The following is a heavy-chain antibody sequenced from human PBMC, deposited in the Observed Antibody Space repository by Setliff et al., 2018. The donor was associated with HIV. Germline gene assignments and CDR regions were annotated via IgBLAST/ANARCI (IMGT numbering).Heavy chain of an antibody. J-gene: IGHJ4*02. Sequence: SETLSLTCTVSGGSISSRSYYWGWIRQPPGKGLEYIGSAFYSDNTYYKPSLKNRVTISVDTSKNQFSLKLTSVTAADTAVYYCAREVGHRSGYYRGSFDYWGQGTLVTVSS. V-gene: IGHV4-39*07. CDR1: GGSISSRSYY. CDR3: AREVGHRSGYYRGSFDY. CDR2: AFYSDNT. D-gene: IGHD6-19*01.